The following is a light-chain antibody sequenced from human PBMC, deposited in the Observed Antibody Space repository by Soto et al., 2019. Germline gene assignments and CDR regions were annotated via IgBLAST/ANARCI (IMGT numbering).Light chain of an antibody. CDR2: DVS. CDR3: SSYTSSSTVV. J-gene: IGLJ2*01. Sequence: QSALTQPASVSGSPGQSITISCTGTSSDVGAYNYVFWYQQHPGKAPQLMIYDVSNRPSGVSNRFSGSKSGNTASLTISGLQAEDEAAYYCSSYTSSSTVVFRRRTKLPVL. CDR1: SSDVGAYNY. V-gene: IGLV2-14*01.